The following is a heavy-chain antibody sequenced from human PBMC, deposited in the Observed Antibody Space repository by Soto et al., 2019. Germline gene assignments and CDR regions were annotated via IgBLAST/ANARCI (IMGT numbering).Heavy chain of an antibody. CDR1: GGTLSDHG. D-gene: IGHD3-10*01. J-gene: IGHJ3*02. CDR3: ARGVYGSGNYYTGPSAFDI. CDR2: TIPVCNTA. Sequence: QVQLEQSGAEVKKPGSSMKVSCKASGGTLSDHGVAWLRQAPGQGLEWMGGTIPVCNTAKYAQKFQGRVTGTADKFTNIAYMELSSLRSEDTAFYFCARGVYGSGNYYTGPSAFDIWGQGTMVIVSS. V-gene: IGHV1-69*06.